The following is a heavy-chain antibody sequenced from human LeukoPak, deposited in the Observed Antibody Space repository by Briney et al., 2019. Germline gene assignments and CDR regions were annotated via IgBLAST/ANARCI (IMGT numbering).Heavy chain of an antibody. D-gene: IGHD5-12*01. V-gene: IGHV3-49*03. J-gene: IGHJ4*02. CDR3: TRPWGYSGYDLDY. CDR2: IRSKTYGGTT. Sequence: GGSLRLSCTPSGFTFGDYSMSWFRQAPGKGLEWVGFIRSKTYGGTTEYAASVKGRFSISRDDSKSIAYLQMNSLKTEDTAVYYCTRPWGYSGYDLDYWGQGTLVTVSS. CDR1: GFTFGDYS.